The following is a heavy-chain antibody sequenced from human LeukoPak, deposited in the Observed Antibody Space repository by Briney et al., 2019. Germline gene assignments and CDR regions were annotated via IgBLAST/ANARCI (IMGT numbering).Heavy chain of an antibody. V-gene: IGHV1-2*06. J-gene: IGHJ4*02. CDR3: ASSLCGWYCFDY. Sequence: GASVKVSCKASGYTFTGYYMHWVRQAPGQGLEWMGRINPNSGGTNYAQKFQGRVTMTRDTSISTAYMELSRLRSDDTAMYYCASSLCGWYCFDYWGQGTLVTVSS. CDR2: INPNSGGT. D-gene: IGHD6-19*01. CDR1: GYTFTGYY.